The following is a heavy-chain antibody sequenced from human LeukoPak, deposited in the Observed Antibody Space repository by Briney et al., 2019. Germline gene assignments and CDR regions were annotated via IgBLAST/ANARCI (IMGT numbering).Heavy chain of an antibody. CDR3: TRSSAFDI. V-gene: IGHV3-48*02. CDR2: VSDSFNK. D-gene: IGHD3-10*01. J-gene: IGHJ3*02. Sequence: GGSLRLSCAASGFTFSSYTMNWVRQAPGKGLEWVSTVSDSFNKHYSDSVKGRFTISRDNAWNSLYLQMNSLRDDDTAVYYCTRSSAFDIWGQGTMVTVSS. CDR1: GFTFSSYT.